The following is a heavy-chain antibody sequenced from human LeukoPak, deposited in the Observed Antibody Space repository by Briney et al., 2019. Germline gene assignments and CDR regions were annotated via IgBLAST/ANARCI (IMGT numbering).Heavy chain of an antibody. J-gene: IGHJ4*02. CDR1: GGSISSYY. CDR2: IYYSGST. Sequence: SETLSLTCPVSGGSISSYYWSWIRQPPGKGLEWIGYIYYSGSTNYNPSLKSRVTISVDTSKNQFSLKLSSVTAADTAVYYCARDSRTMVRGVIIYYFDYWGQGTLVTVSS. V-gene: IGHV4-59*01. D-gene: IGHD3-10*01. CDR3: ARDSRTMVRGVIIYYFDY.